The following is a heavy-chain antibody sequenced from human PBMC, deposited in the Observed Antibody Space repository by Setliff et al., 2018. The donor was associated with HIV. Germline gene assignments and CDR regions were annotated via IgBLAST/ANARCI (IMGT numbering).Heavy chain of an antibody. CDR3: ASKVHCTNGVCLDAFDI. CDR1: GYTFTGYF. CDR2: INPNSGGT. D-gene: IGHD2-8*01. Sequence: ASGSSCKASGYTFTGYFMHWVRQAPGQGLEWMGRINPNSGGTNYAQKFQGRATMTRDTSISTAYMELSRLRSDDTAVYYCASKVHCTNGVCLDAFDIWGQGTMVTVSS. V-gene: IGHV1-2*06. J-gene: IGHJ3*02.